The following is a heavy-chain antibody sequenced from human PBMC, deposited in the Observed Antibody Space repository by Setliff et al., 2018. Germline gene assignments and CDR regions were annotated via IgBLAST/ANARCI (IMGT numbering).Heavy chain of an antibody. J-gene: IGHJ4*02. D-gene: IGHD1-1*01. Sequence: SETLSLTCTVSGGSINSGSYFWAWIRQPPGKGLEWIGRIYHGGDTYYNASLKSRLTISVDTSKNQFSLKLRSVTAADTAVYYCARTGTYRYFDYWGQGALVTVSS. CDR1: GGSINSGSYF. V-gene: IGHV4-39*01. CDR2: IYHGGDT. CDR3: ARTGTYRYFDY.